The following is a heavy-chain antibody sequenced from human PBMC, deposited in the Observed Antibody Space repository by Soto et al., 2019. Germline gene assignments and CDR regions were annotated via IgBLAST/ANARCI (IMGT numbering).Heavy chain of an antibody. D-gene: IGHD3-10*01. J-gene: IGHJ4*02. CDR3: TRAAWFPYLSFY. Sequence: SGGSLRLSXAASGFTFSRFELHWVRQAPGKGLEWISYISSSGSTAYYASSVEGRFTISRDNANNSVYLQMDSLRAEDTALYYCTRAAWFPYLSFYWGQGALVTVSS. CDR1: GFTFSRFE. CDR2: ISSSGSTA. V-gene: IGHV3-48*03.